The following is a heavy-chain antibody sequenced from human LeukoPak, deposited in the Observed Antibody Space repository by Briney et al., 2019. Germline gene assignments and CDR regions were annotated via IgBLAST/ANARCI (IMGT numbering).Heavy chain of an antibody. D-gene: IGHD6-13*01. J-gene: IGHJ4*02. V-gene: IGHV3-21*01. CDR3: ARAPSTIAAHFDY. CDR2: ISIESSYI. Sequence: PGGSLRLSCAASGFTFSAYSMNWVRQAPGKGLEWGSPISIESSYIYYVDSVKGRFTISRDNAKNSLYLQMKSLRAEDTAVYYCARAPSTIAAHFDYWGQGTLVTVSS. CDR1: GFTFSAYS.